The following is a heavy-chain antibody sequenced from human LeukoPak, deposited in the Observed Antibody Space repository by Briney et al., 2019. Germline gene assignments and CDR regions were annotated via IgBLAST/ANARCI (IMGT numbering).Heavy chain of an antibody. CDR3: ARAVGSGSYNFDY. Sequence: PSETLSLTCTVSGGSISSGGYYWSWIRQHPGKGLEWIGYIYYSGSTYYNPSLKSRVTISVDTSKNQFSLKLSSVTAADTAVYYSARAVGSGSYNFDYWGQGTLVTVSS. CDR1: GGSISSGGYY. V-gene: IGHV4-31*03. J-gene: IGHJ4*02. CDR2: IYYSGST. D-gene: IGHD3-10*01.